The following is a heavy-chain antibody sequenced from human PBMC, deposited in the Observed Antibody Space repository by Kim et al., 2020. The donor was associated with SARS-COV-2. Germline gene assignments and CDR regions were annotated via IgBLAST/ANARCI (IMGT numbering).Heavy chain of an antibody. CDR3: ARDAGATYWVYYFDY. CDR2: ISYDGSNK. CDR1: GFTFSSYA. Sequence: GGSLRLSCAASGFTFSSYAMHWVRQAPGKGLEWVAVISYDGSNKYYADSVKGRFTISRDNSKNTLYLQMNSLRAEDTAVYYCARDAGATYWVYYFDYWGQGTLVTVSS. V-gene: IGHV3-30*04. D-gene: IGHD1-26*01. J-gene: IGHJ4*02.